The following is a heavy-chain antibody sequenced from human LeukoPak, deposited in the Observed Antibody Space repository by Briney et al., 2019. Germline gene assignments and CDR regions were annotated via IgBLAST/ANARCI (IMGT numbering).Heavy chain of an antibody. CDR2: NSSGSYI. J-gene: IGHJ6*02. V-gene: IGHV3-21*01. CDR3: AREKQQLAPRGMDV. Sequence: NPLGSPRLSCAAPGFTFSSYSMSWVRLAPGKGLQWVSSNSSGSYIYYADSLKGLFTISRDNAKNSLYLQMNSLRAEATAVYYCAREKQQLAPRGMDVWGQGTTVTVSS. D-gene: IGHD6-13*01. CDR1: GFTFSSYS.